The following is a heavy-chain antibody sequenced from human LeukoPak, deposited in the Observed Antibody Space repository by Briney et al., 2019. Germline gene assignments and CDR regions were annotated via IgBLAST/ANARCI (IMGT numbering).Heavy chain of an antibody. D-gene: IGHD1-26*01. V-gene: IGHV4-31*03. J-gene: IGHJ5*02. CDR1: GGSISSGGYY. CDR3: ARDSGLLTSSWFEP. Sequence: SETLSLTCTVSGGSISSGGYYWSWIRQHPGKGLEWIGYIYYSGSTYYNPSLKSRVTMSADTSKNQLSLKLTSVTAADTAVYYCARDSGLLTSSWFEPWGQGTLAIVSS. CDR2: IYYSGST.